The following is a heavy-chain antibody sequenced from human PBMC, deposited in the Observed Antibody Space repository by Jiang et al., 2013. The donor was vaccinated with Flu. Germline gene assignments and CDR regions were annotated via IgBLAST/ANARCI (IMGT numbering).Heavy chain of an antibody. J-gene: IGHJ5*02. CDR2: INPSSGST. Sequence: SGAEVKKPGASVKVSCKASGYTFTSNYIHWVRQAPGQGLEWMGIINPSSGSTTYAQKFQGRVTMTRDTSTSTVYMELSGLKSEDTAVYYCARDENEANGAAGWFDPWGQGTLVTVSS. CDR3: ARDENEANGAAGWFDP. D-gene: IGHD2-8*01. V-gene: IGHV1-46*01. CDR1: GYTFTSNY.